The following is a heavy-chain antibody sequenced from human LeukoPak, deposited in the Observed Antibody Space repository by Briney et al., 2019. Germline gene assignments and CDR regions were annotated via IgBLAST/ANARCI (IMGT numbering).Heavy chain of an antibody. J-gene: IGHJ5*02. CDR2: IYYSGSA. CDR3: ARRYSSSWYVGFFDP. Sequence: SETLSLTCTVSGASIRNYYWSWIRQSPGKGLEWIGFIYYSGSANYNPSLESRVAMSVDTSKNQFSLRLSSVTAADTAIYYCARRYSSSWYVGFFDPWGQGTLVTVSS. D-gene: IGHD6-13*01. V-gene: IGHV4-59*08. CDR1: GASIRNYY.